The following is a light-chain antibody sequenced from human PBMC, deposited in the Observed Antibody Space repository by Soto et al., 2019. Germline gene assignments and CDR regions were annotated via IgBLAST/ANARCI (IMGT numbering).Light chain of an antibody. Sequence: QSVLTQPPSVSGAPGQRVTISCTGSSSNIGAGYAVHWYQQLPGTAPKLLIYVNNNRPSGVPDRFSGSNSGTSASLAITGLQAEDEADYYCQSYDSSLSGSVFGGGTKVTVL. CDR1: SSNIGAGYA. CDR2: VNN. V-gene: IGLV1-40*01. J-gene: IGLJ2*01. CDR3: QSYDSSLSGSV.